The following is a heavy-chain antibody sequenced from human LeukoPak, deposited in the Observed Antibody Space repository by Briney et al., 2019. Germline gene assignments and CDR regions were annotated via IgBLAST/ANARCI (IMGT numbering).Heavy chain of an antibody. CDR1: GFTVSSNY. CDR2: IYSGGST. D-gene: IGHD3-3*01. CDR3: ASRDDFWSGYYTY. V-gene: IGHV3-53*01. J-gene: IGHJ4*02. Sequence: GGSLRLSCAASGFTVSSNYMSWVRQAPGKGLEWVSVIYSGGSTYYADSAKGRFTISRDNSKNTLYLQMNSLRAEDTAVYYCASRDDFWSGYYTYWGQGTLVTVSS.